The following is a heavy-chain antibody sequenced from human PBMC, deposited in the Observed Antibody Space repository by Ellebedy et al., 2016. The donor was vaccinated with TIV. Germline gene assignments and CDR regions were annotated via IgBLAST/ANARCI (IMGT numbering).Heavy chain of an antibody. V-gene: IGHV3-7*01. CDR3: AGGAYLVYWYFDL. Sequence: GESLKISCAASGFTFTNYWMSWVRQAPGKGLEWLANMKQDGSEKYYVDSVKGRFTISRDNAENSLSLQMNSLRAEDTAVYYCAGGAYLVYWYFDLWGRGTLVTVSS. CDR2: MKQDGSEK. CDR1: GFTFTNYW. J-gene: IGHJ2*01.